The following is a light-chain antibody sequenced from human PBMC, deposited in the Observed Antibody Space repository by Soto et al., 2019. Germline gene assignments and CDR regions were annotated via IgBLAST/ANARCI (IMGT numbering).Light chain of an antibody. CDR3: SSYTSPNFVI. CDR1: SGDIGDYKY. V-gene: IGLV2-14*01. CDR2: DVS. J-gene: IGLJ2*01. Sequence: QSALTQPASVSGSPGQSITISCTGSSGDIGDYKYVSWYKQHPGKAPKLMIYDVSNRPSGVSNRFSASKSGNTASLTISGLQSEDEADYYCSSYTSPNFVIVGGGTKLTVL.